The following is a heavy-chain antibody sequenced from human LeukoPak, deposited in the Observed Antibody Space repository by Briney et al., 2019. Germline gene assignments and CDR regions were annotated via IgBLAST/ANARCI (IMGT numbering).Heavy chain of an antibody. J-gene: IGHJ4*02. D-gene: IGHD1-26*01. CDR2: IYYSGST. Sequence: SETLSLTCTVSGGSISSYYWSWIRQPPGKGLEWIGYIYYSGSTNYNPSLKSRVTISVDTSKNQFSLKLSSVTAADTAVYYCASRAGPASSRVGAFDYWGQGTLVTVSS. V-gene: IGHV4-59*01. CDR3: ASRAGPASSRVGAFDY. CDR1: GGSISSYY.